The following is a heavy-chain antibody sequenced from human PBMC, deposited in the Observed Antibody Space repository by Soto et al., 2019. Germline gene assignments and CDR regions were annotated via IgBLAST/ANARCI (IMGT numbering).Heavy chain of an antibody. CDR2: IFYSGHT. CDR1: GCSISSTSYY. J-gene: IGHJ4*02. D-gene: IGHD3-10*01. V-gene: IGHV4-39*01. CDR3: SGRHYSGSRTTRGFDW. Sequence: SETLSLTGTVSGCSISSTSYYWGWIRQSPGKGLEWIVSIFYSGHTSYNPSLKSRLTISVDTSMNQFSLKLTSVTAADTAMYYCSGRHYSGSRTTRGFDWWGQRTLVTVS.